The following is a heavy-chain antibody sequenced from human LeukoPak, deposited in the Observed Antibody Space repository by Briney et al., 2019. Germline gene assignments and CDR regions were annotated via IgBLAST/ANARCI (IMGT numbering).Heavy chain of an antibody. V-gene: IGHV3-23*01. CDR3: AKDLRSLYESGNYGWFDP. J-gene: IGHJ5*02. D-gene: IGHD3-10*01. Sequence: PGESLTLSWPASGITFTNNAMSWVRQAPGEGPEWDSAISISGGTTYYADSVKGRFTISRDNSKNTLYLQMNSLRAEDTGVFYCAKDLRSLYESGNYGWFDPWGQGTLVTVSS. CDR1: GITFTNNA. CDR2: ISISGGTT.